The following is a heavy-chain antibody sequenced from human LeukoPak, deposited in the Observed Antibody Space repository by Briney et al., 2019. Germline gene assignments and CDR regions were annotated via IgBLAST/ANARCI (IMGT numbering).Heavy chain of an antibody. Sequence: GGSLGLSCAASGFTFSSYAMSWVRQAPGKGLEWVSASSGSGSSTYSADSVKGRFTISRDNPKNTLFLRMNSLRAEGTAVYYCVKGSPFSSSSFSWFDPWGQGTLVTVSS. V-gene: IGHV3-23*01. CDR3: VKGSPFSSSSFSWFDP. CDR1: GFTFSSYA. D-gene: IGHD6-6*01. J-gene: IGHJ5*02. CDR2: SSGSGSST.